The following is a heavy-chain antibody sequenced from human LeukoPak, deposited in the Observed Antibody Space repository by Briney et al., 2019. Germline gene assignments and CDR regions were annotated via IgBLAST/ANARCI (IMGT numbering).Heavy chain of an antibody. CDR2: IYYSGST. D-gene: IGHD3-22*01. CDR1: GGSIISTSYY. Sequence: SETLSLTCTVSGGSIISTSYYWGWIRQPPGKGLEWIGTIYYSGSTYYNPSLKSRVTISVDTSKNQFSLKVSSVTAADTAVYYCARSGDYYDSAGYYWLFDYWGQGSLVTVSS. CDR3: ARSGDYYDSAGYYWLFDY. V-gene: IGHV4-39*01. J-gene: IGHJ4*02.